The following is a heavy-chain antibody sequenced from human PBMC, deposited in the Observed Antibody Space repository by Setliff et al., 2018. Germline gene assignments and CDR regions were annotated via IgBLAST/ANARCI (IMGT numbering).Heavy chain of an antibody. D-gene: IGHD3-3*01. CDR3: ARDVCDFRTGQADP. J-gene: IGHJ5*02. CDR1: GCTFSSLW. V-gene: IGHV3-7*01. CDR2: INQGGGAK. Sequence: GGSLRLSCSASGCTFSSLWMAWVRQAPGKGLEWVANINQGGGAKFYVDSVKGRFTISRDNAKNSLYLQMSSLRAEDTAVYYCARDVCDFRTGQADPWGQGTLVTVSS.